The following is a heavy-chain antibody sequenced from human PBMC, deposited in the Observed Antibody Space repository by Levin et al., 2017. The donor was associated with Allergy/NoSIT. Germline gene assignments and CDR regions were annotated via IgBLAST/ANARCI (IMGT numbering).Heavy chain of an antibody. Sequence: GESLKISCKASGYTFTGYYMHWVRQAPGQGLEWMGWINPNSGGTNYAQKFQGRVTMTRDTSISTAYMELSRLRSDDTAVYYCARDPGYSSGWPYNWFDPWGQGTLVTVSS. V-gene: IGHV1-2*02. J-gene: IGHJ5*02. CDR3: ARDPGYSSGWPYNWFDP. CDR1: GYTFTGYY. D-gene: IGHD6-19*01. CDR2: INPNSGGT.